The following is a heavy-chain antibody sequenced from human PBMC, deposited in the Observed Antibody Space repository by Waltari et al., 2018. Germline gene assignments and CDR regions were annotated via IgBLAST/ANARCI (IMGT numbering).Heavy chain of an antibody. D-gene: IGHD6-6*01. V-gene: IGHV4-38-2*01. CDR3: ARSRSSSSVTNTFGI. Sequence: QVKLQESGPGLVKPSETLSLTCAVSGYSISSGYYWGWIRQPPGKGLEWIGSIFHSGSTYYNSSLKSRVTISVDTSKNQFSLKLSSVTATDTAVYYCARSRSSSSVTNTFGIWGQGTMVTVSS. CDR2: IFHSGST. J-gene: IGHJ3*02. CDR1: GYSISSGYY.